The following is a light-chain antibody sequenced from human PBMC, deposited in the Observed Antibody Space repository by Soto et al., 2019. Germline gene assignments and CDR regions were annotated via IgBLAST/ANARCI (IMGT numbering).Light chain of an antibody. J-gene: IGKJ2*02. CDR2: DAS. CDR3: QQRSNWRPWT. Sequence: EIVLTQSPATLSLSPGERATLSCRASQSVSSYLAWYQQKPGQAPRLLIYDASNRATGIPARFSGSGSGTDFTLTISSLEPEDFAVYYCQQRSNWRPWTFGQGTKLEIK. V-gene: IGKV3-11*01. CDR1: QSVSSY.